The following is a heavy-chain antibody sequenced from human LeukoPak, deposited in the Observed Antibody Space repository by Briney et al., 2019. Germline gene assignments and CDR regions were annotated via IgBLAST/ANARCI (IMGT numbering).Heavy chain of an antibody. CDR3: ARDPRPWFGDSGHDY. V-gene: IGHV3-21*01. Sequence: GGSLRLSCAASGFTFSSYSMNWVRQAPGKGLEWVSSISSSSSYIYYADSVKGRFTISRDNAKNSLYLQMNSLRAEDTAVYYCARDPRPWFGDSGHDYWGQGTLVTVSS. CDR2: ISSSSSYI. D-gene: IGHD3-10*01. CDR1: GFTFSSYS. J-gene: IGHJ4*02.